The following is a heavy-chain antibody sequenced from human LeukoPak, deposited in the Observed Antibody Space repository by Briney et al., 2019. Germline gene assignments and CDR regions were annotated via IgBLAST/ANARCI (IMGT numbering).Heavy chain of an antibody. Sequence: PGGSLRLSCAASGFTFSNYGMSWVRQAPAKGLEWVSAISGSGGSTNYADSVKGRFTISRDNSKNTLHLQMNSLRAEDTAVYYCAKDIYGSGSYYPDYWGQGTLVTVSS. CDR1: GFTFSNYG. V-gene: IGHV3-23*01. CDR3: AKDIYGSGSYYPDY. D-gene: IGHD3-10*01. J-gene: IGHJ4*02. CDR2: ISGSGGST.